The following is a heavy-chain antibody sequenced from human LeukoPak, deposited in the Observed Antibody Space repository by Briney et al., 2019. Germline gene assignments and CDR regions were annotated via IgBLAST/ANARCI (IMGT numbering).Heavy chain of an antibody. CDR2: INHSGST. V-gene: IGHV4-38-2*02. CDR1: GYSISSGYL. J-gene: IGHJ4*02. D-gene: IGHD3-22*01. Sequence: SETLSLTCTVSGYSISSGYLWGWIRQPPGKGLEWIGEINHSGSTNYNPSLKSRVTISVDTSKNQFSLKLSSVTAADTAVYYCALIGLDSSGYYYDYLDYWGQGTLVTVSS. CDR3: ALIGLDSSGYYYDYLDY.